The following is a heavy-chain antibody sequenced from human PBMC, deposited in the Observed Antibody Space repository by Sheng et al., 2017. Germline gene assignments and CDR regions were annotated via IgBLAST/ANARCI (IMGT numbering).Heavy chain of an antibody. CDR1: GYTFTSYD. CDR3: ARGRYRGPFTMVQGALDWFDP. CDR2: MNPNSGNT. Sequence: QVQLVQSGAEVKKPGASVKVSCKASGYTFTSYDINWVRQATGQGLEWMGWMNPNSGNTGYAQKFQGRVTITRNTSISTAYMELSSLRSEDTAVYYCARGRYRGPFTMVQGALDWFDPWGRGNPGHRLL. J-gene: IGHJ5*02. D-gene: IGHD3-10*01. V-gene: IGHV1-8*03.